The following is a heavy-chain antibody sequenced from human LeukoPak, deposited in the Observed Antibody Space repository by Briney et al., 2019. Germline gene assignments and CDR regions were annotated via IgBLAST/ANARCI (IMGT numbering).Heavy chain of an antibody. Sequence: PSHTLSLTRTVSGGSISSYYCSWVRQPAGKGLEWIGRIYTSGSTNYNPSLKSRVTMSVDTSTNQFSLKLSSVTAADTAVYYCARARMSDYYDSSGYCPRIDYYYGMDVWGQGTTVTVSS. D-gene: IGHD3-22*01. CDR2: IYTSGST. CDR1: GGSISSYY. CDR3: ARARMSDYYDSSGYCPRIDYYYGMDV. V-gene: IGHV4-4*07. J-gene: IGHJ6*02.